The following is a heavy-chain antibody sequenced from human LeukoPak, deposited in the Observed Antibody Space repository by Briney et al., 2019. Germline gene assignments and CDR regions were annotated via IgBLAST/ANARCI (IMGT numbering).Heavy chain of an antibody. D-gene: IGHD6-6*01. V-gene: IGHV1-46*01. J-gene: IGHJ6*02. CDR1: GYTFTNYY. Sequence: ASVKVSCKASGYTFTNYYIHWVRHARGQGLEWMRLINPSGGSTSYAQKFQGRVTVTRDTSTSTVYMELSSLRSEDTAVYYCAGEARARYYYGMDVWGQGTTVTVSS. CDR3: AGEARARYYYGMDV. CDR2: INPSGGST.